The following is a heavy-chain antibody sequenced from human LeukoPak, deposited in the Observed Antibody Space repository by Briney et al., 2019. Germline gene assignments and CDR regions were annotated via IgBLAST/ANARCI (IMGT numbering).Heavy chain of an antibody. D-gene: IGHD2-2*01. J-gene: IGHJ4*02. V-gene: IGHV3-23*01. CDR2: ISGSGGST. Sequence: PGGSLRLSCAAPGFTFSSYAMSWVRQAPGKGLEWVSAISGSGGSTYYADSVKGRSTISRDNSKNTLYLQMNSLRAEDTAVYYCAKVIVVVPARDYYFDYWGQGILVTVSS. CDR3: AKVIVVVPARDYYFDY. CDR1: GFTFSSYA.